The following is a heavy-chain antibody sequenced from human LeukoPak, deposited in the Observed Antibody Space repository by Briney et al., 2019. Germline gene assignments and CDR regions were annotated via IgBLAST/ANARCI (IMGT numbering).Heavy chain of an antibody. CDR3: ARDSSRGDTAFGVPND. CDR2: ISSNGGST. J-gene: IGHJ4*02. CDR1: GFTFSSYA. Sequence: GGSLRLSCAASGFTFSSYAMHWLRQAPGKALEYVSAISSNGGSTYFATSVKGRFTISRDNSKNTLYLQMGSLRAEDMAVYYCARDSSRGDTAFGVPNDWGQGTLVTASS. V-gene: IGHV3-64*01. D-gene: IGHD3-3*01.